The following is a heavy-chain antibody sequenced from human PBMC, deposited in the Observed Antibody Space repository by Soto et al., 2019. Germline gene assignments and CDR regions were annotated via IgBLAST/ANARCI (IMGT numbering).Heavy chain of an antibody. Sequence: PSETLSLTCTVSGCSISSSSYCWGWSRRPPGKGLEWIGSIYYSGSTYYNPSLKSRVTISVDTSKNQFSLKLSPVTAADTAVYYCARAANYYDSSGYYRITTTFDYWGQGTLVTVSS. D-gene: IGHD3-22*01. V-gene: IGHV4-39*01. CDR3: ARAANYYDSSGYYRITTTFDY. CDR2: IYYSGST. J-gene: IGHJ4*02. CDR1: GCSISSSSYC.